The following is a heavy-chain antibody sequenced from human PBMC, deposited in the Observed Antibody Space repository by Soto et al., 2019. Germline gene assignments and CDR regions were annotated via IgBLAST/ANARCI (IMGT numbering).Heavy chain of an antibody. V-gene: IGHV3-11*01. J-gene: IGHJ4*02. CDR3: ARVGPPLDY. CDR2: ISSSGSTI. CDR1: GFTLSDYY. Sequence: GESLKISCAASGFTLSDYYMSWIRQAPGKGLEWVSYISSSGSTIYCAVSMKGRFTISRDNAKNSLYLQMNSLRAEDTAVYYCARVGPPLDYWGQGTLVTVSS.